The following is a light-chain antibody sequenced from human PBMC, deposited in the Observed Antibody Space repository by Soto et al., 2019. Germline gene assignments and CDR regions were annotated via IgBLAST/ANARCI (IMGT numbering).Light chain of an antibody. CDR2: EVS. Sequence: QSVLTQPPSASGSHGQSVTISCTGTSSDVGGYTYVSWYQQHPDKAPTLIIYEVSKRPSGVPDRFSGSKSGNTASLTVSGLQADDEADYYCSSYAGSARILFGGGTKLTVL. CDR3: SSYAGSARIL. J-gene: IGLJ2*01. V-gene: IGLV2-8*01. CDR1: SSDVGGYTY.